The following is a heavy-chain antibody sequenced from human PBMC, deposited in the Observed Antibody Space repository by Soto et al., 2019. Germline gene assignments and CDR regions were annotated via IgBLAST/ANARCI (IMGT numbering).Heavy chain of an antibody. CDR1: GFTFSSYE. J-gene: IGHJ4*02. CDR2: ISSSGSTI. Sequence: GGSLRLSCAASGFTFSSYEMNWVRQAPGKGLEWVSYISSSGSTIYYADSVKGRFTISRDNAKNSLYLQMNSLRAEDTAGYYCAREQLSHADDYWGQGTLVTVSS. CDR3: AREQLSHADDY. V-gene: IGHV3-48*03. D-gene: IGHD1-1*01.